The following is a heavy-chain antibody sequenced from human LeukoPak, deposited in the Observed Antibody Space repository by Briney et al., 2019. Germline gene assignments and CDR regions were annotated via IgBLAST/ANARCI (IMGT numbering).Heavy chain of an antibody. Sequence: PSQTLSLTCTVSNAFITSGSYYWTWIRQSAGKGLEWIGHIYTNGGTSYHPSLKSRVTVSVDTSKNQFSLKLTSVTAADTAVYYCATFLEATGSYYYYYMDVWGKGTTVIVSS. CDR1: NAFITSGSYY. CDR3: ATFLEATGSYYYYYMDV. V-gene: IGHV4-61*09. J-gene: IGHJ6*03. CDR2: IYTNGGT. D-gene: IGHD3-10*01.